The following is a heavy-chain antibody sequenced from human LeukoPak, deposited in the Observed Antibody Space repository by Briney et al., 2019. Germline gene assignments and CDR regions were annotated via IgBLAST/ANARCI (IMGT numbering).Heavy chain of an antibody. Sequence: GGPLRLSCAASGFTFSSFGMHWVRQAPGKGLEWVTFIRFDEAKRFYADSVKGRFTISRDNSENTLYLQMSSLRPEDTAVYYCAKDVDYAGSLGIDYWGQGTLVTVSS. CDR2: IRFDEAKR. J-gene: IGHJ4*02. CDR1: GFTFSSFG. CDR3: AKDVDYAGSLGIDY. V-gene: IGHV3-30*02. D-gene: IGHD2-2*01.